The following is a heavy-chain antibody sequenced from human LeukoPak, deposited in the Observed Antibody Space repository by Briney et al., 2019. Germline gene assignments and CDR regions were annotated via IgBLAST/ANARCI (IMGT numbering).Heavy chain of an antibody. CDR2: ISGSGGNT. CDR1: GFTFSSYA. J-gene: IGHJ4*02. Sequence: GGSLRLSCAASGFTFSSYAMSWVRHAPGKGLEWVSAISGSGGNTDCADSVKGRFTISRDNSKNTLYLQMISLRAEDTAVYYCARRRDSSDGKDFDYWGQGTLVTVSS. CDR3: ARRRDSSDGKDFDY. D-gene: IGHD3-22*01. V-gene: IGHV3-23*01.